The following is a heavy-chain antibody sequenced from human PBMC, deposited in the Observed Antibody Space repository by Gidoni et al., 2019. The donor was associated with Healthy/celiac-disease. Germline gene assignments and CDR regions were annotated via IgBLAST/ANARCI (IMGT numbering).Heavy chain of an antibody. D-gene: IGHD3-9*01. CDR1: GFTFSDYY. Sequence: QVQLVESGGGLVKPGGSLRLSCAASGFTFSDYYMSWIRQAPGKGLEWVSYISSSGSTIYYADSVKGRFTISRDNAKNSLYLQMNSLRAEDTAVYYCARDYDILTGYSYYYYYGMDVWGQGTTVTVSS. V-gene: IGHV3-11*01. CDR3: ARDYDILTGYSYYYYYGMDV. CDR2: ISSSGSTI. J-gene: IGHJ6*02.